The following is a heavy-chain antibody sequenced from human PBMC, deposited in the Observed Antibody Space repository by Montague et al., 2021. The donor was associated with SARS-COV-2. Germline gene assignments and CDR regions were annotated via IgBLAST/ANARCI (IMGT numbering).Heavy chain of an antibody. Sequence: TLSLTCAVSGGSISSGGYSWNWIRQPPGKGLEWIGYIYHSGSTYYNPSLKRRATIALDSSKNQVALNLTSVTAADTAVYYCARGSMVRGGKVYYGVDVWGQVTTVTVSS. J-gene: IGHJ6*02. CDR3: ARGSMVRGGKVYYGVDV. CDR1: GGSISSGGYS. V-gene: IGHV4-30-2*01. CDR2: IYHSGST. D-gene: IGHD3-10*01.